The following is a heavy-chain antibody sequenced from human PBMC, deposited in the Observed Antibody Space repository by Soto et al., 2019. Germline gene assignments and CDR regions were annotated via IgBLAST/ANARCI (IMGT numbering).Heavy chain of an antibody. CDR3: ARHVFGDPNSYYYYYGMDF. V-gene: IGHV4-39*01. D-gene: IGHD4-17*01. Sequence: SETLSLTCTVSGGSISSSSYYWGWIRQPPGKGLEWIGSIYYSGSTYYNPSLKSRVTISVDTSKNQFSLKLSSVTAADTAVYYCARHVFGDPNSYYYYYGMDFWGQGTTVTV. J-gene: IGHJ6*02. CDR1: GGSISSSSYY. CDR2: IYYSGST.